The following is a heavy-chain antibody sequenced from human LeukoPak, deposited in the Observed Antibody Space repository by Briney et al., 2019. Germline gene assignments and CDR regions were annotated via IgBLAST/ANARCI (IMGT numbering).Heavy chain of an antibody. CDR2: IYYSGST. Sequence: PSETLSLTCTVSGGSISSSSYYWGWIRQPPGKGLEWIGSIYYSGSTYYNPSLKSRVTISVDTSKNQFSLKLSSVTAADTAVYYCARRRDGYNLSYFDYWGQGTLVTVSS. D-gene: IGHD5-24*01. CDR3: ARRRDGYNLSYFDY. V-gene: IGHV4-39*01. CDR1: GGSISSSSYY. J-gene: IGHJ4*02.